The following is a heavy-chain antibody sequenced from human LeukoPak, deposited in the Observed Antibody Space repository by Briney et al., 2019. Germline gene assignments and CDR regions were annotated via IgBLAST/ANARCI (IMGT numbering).Heavy chain of an antibody. Sequence: PGGSLRLSCAASGFTFSSYSMNWVRQAPGKGLEWVSAISGSGGSTYYADSVKGRFTISRDNSKNTLYLQMNSLRAEDTAVYYCAKGPYSSGWNDAFDIWGQGTMVSVSS. D-gene: IGHD6-19*01. CDR1: GFTFSSYS. CDR3: AKGPYSSGWNDAFDI. CDR2: ISGSGGST. V-gene: IGHV3-23*01. J-gene: IGHJ3*02.